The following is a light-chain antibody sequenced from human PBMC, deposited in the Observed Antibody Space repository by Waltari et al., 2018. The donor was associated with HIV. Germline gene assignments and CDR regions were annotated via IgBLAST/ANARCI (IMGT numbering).Light chain of an antibody. CDR1: QAIDNH. V-gene: IGKV1-27*01. CDR3: QKYDTAPIT. CDR2: GAS. Sequence: GDRVTITCRASQAIDNHLAWYQQKPGNVPKVLIYGASTLQSGVPSRFSGSGSGTDFTLTISNLQPEDIATYYCQKYDTAPITFGQGTRLEIK. J-gene: IGKJ5*01.